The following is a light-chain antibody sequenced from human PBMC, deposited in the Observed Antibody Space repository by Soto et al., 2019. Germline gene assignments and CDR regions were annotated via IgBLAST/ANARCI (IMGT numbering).Light chain of an antibody. Sequence: IQMTHSPSSLSASVGDRVTITCRASQSISTYLNWFQQKPGKAPNLLIYAASTLQSGGPSRFSGSGSGTHFTLTISSLQPEDFATYYCQQSYSTPWTFGQGTKVDIK. CDR1: QSISTY. J-gene: IGKJ1*01. V-gene: IGKV1-39*01. CDR3: QQSYSTPWT. CDR2: AAS.